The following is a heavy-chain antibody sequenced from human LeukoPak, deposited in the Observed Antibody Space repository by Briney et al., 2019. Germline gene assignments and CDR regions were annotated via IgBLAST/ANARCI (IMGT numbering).Heavy chain of an antibody. Sequence: NPGGSLRLSCAASGFTFNSYSMNWVRQAPGKGLEWVSSISSSSSSMYYADSVKGRFTISRDNSKNTLYLQMNSLRAEDTAVYYCARDLDYGGNSIGDYYYYGMDVWGQGTTVTVSS. V-gene: IGHV3-21*01. J-gene: IGHJ6*02. CDR1: GFTFNSYS. CDR2: ISSSSSSM. D-gene: IGHD4-23*01. CDR3: ARDLDYGGNSIGDYYYYGMDV.